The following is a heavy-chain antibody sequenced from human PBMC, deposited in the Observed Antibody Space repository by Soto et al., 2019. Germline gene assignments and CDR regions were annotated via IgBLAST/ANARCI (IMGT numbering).Heavy chain of an antibody. CDR2: VYYTGNT. D-gene: IGHD3-3*01. CDR1: GGSISSGDYH. CDR3: ARSDFWSGYYTDYYGMDV. V-gene: IGHV4-30-4*08. Sequence: SETLSLTCTVSGGSISSGDYHWSWIRQPPGKGLEWIGFVYYTGNTYYNQSLKSRLTISVDTSKKQFSLKLSSVTAADTAVYYCARSDFWSGYYTDYYGMDVWGQGTTVTVSS. J-gene: IGHJ6*02.